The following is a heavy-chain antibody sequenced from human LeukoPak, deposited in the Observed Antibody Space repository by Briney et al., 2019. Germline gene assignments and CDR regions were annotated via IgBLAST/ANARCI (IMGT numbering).Heavy chain of an antibody. V-gene: IGHV1-46*01. CDR3: ARDLGDCSGGSCYFSYYYYYMDV. CDR2: ISPSGGST. J-gene: IGHJ6*03. CDR1: GYTFTSNY. D-gene: IGHD2-15*01. Sequence: ASVKVSCKAFGYTFTSNYMHWVRQAPGQGPEWMGVISPSGGSTTYAQKFQGRVTLTRDMSTSTAYMELRSLRSDDTAVYYCARDLGDCSGGSCYFSYYYYYMDVWGKGTTVTVSS.